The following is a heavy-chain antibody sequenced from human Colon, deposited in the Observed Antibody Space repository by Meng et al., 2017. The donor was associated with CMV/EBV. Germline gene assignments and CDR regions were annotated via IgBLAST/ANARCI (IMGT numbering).Heavy chain of an antibody. D-gene: IGHD3-10*01. CDR2: ISHNGGMT. Sequence: GESLKISCDASGFRFAGYEMNWVRQAPGQGLEWLSYISHNGGMTQDADSVEGRFIISRDNGKNTLYLQMNSLRGDDTAVYYCVRGSGSYSKGIFDFWGQGTLVTVSS. CDR3: VRGSGSYSKGIFDF. J-gene: IGHJ4*02. CDR1: GFRFAGYE. V-gene: IGHV3-48*03.